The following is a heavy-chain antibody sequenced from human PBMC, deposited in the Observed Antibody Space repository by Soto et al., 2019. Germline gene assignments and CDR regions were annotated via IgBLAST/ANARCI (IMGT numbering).Heavy chain of an antibody. D-gene: IGHD3-10*01. CDR3: ACEGYYGSGSADY. CDR2: ISAYNGNT. CDR1: GYTFNRYG. J-gene: IGHJ4*02. V-gene: IGHV1-18*01. Sequence: QVQLVQSGAEVKKPGASVKVSCKASGYTFNRYGISWVRQAPGQGLEWMGWISAYNGNTNYAQKLQGRATMTTDTSTRTAYMELRSLSSDDTAVYYCACEGYYGSGSADYWGQGTLVTVSS.